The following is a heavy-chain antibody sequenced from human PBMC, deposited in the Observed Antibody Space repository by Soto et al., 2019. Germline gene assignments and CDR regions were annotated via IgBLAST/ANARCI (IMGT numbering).Heavy chain of an antibody. CDR1: GYTLTELS. CDR2: FDPEDGET. V-gene: IGHV1-24*01. CDR3: ATHPIVPPLYXFDS. Sequence: ASVKVSCKVSGYTLTELSMHWVRQAPGKGLEWMGGFDPEDGETIYAQKFQGRVTMTEDTSTDTAYMELSSLRPEDTAVYYCATHPIVPPLYXFDSWAQGTMVTVSS. J-gene: IGHJ3*02. D-gene: IGHD2-2*01.